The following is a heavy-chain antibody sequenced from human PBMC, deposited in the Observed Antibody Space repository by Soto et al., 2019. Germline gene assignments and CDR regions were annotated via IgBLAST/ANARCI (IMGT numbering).Heavy chain of an antibody. Sequence: QVQLVQSGAEVKKPGASVKVSCKAFGYTFTTYGINWVRQAPGQGLEWMGWVSPYNGDTTYAQKVQGRVTMTTDTSTRTASLELRSLRSDDTAVYYCARTYGNSWYSPWGQGTLVTVSS. CDR3: ARTYGNSWYSP. V-gene: IGHV1-18*04. CDR1: GYTFTTYG. D-gene: IGHD2-2*02. J-gene: IGHJ5*02. CDR2: VSPYNGDT.